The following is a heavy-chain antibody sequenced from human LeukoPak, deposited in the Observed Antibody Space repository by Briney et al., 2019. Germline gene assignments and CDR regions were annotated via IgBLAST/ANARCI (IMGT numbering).Heavy chain of an antibody. V-gene: IGHV1-69*06. CDR3: ARARGIQLWSIDY. D-gene: IGHD5-18*01. J-gene: IGHJ4*02. CDR2: IIPIFSTA. Sequence: ASVKVSCKASGGTFSSYAISWVRQAPGQGLEWMGGIIPIFSTANYAQKFQGRVTITADKSTSTAYMELSSLRSEDTAVYYCARARGIQLWSIDYWGQGTLVTVSS. CDR1: GGTFSSYA.